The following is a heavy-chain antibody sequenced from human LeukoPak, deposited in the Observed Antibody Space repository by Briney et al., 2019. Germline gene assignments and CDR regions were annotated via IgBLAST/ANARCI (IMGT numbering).Heavy chain of an antibody. V-gene: IGHV3-30*18. CDR1: GFTFSSYG. CDR3: AKAPVAGIYFDY. J-gene: IGHJ4*02. CDR2: ISYDGSNK. Sequence: PGGSLRLSCAASGFTFSSYGMHWVRPAPGKGLEWVAVISYDGSNKYYADSVKGRFTISRDNSKNTLYLQMNSLRAEDTAVYYCAKAPVAGIYFDYWGQGTMATVSS. D-gene: IGHD6-19*01.